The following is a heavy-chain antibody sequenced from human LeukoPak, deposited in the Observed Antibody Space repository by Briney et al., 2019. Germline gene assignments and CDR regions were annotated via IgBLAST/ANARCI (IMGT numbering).Heavy chain of an antibody. J-gene: IGHJ5*02. CDR2: IIPIFGTA. D-gene: IGHD2-2*02. V-gene: IGHV1-69*13. CDR1: GGTFSSYA. CDR3: ARVIVVVPAAISSNPFDP. Sequence: SVKVSCKASGGTFSSYAISWVRQAPGQGLEWMGGIIPIFGTANYAQKFQGRVTISADESTSTAYMELSSLRSEDTAVYYCARVIVVVPAAISSNPFDPWGQGTLVTVSS.